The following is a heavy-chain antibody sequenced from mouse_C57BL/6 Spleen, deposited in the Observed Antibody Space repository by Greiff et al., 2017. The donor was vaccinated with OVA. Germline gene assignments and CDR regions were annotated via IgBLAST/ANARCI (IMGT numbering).Heavy chain of an antibody. J-gene: IGHJ2*01. Sequence: VKLMESGAELVRPGTSVKVSCKASGYAFTNYLIEWVKQRPGQGLEWIGVINPGSGGTNYNEKFKGKATLTADKSSSTAYMQLSSLTSEDSAVYFCATTVVEGYFDYWGQGTTLTVSS. CDR2: INPGSGGT. V-gene: IGHV1-54*01. CDR1: GYAFTNYL. D-gene: IGHD1-1*01. CDR3: ATTVVEGYFDY.